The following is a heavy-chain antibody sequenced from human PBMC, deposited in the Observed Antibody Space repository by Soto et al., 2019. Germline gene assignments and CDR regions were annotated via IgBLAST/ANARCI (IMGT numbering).Heavy chain of an antibody. V-gene: IGHV1-8*01. J-gene: IGHJ6*02. CDR2: MNPNSGNT. Sequence: ASVKVSCKASGYTFTSYDINWVRQATGQGLEWMGWMNPNSGNTGYAQKFQGRVTMTRNTSISTAYMELSSLRSEDTAVYYCARGSSTVTHYYYYYGIDVWGQVATVTVSS. CDR1: GYTFTSYD. CDR3: ARGSSTVTHYYYYYGIDV. D-gene: IGHD5-12*01.